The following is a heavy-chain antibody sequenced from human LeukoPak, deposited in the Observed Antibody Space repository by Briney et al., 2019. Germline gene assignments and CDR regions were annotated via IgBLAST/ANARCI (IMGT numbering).Heavy chain of an antibody. CDR2: ISSNGGST. J-gene: IGHJ6*03. Sequence: GGSLRLSCAASGFTFSSYAMHWVRQAPGKGLEYVSAISSNGGSTYYANSVKGRFTISRDNSKNTPYLQMGSLRAEDMAVYYCARDGVGSSWYRVGYYYYYYMDVWGKGTTVTISS. CDR3: ARDGVGSSWYRVGYYYYYYMDV. D-gene: IGHD6-13*01. V-gene: IGHV3-64*01. CDR1: GFTFSSYA.